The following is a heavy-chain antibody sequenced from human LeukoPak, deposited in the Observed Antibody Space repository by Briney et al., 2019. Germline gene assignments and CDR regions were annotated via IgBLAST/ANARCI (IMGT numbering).Heavy chain of an antibody. CDR2: ISSSSSYI. J-gene: IGHJ3*02. CDR3: VRDTYDILTGYYKWAFDI. Sequence: KPGGSLRLSCAASGFTFSSYTMNWVRQAPGKGLEWVSSISSSSSYIYYADSVKGRFTISRDNAKNSLYLQMNSLRAEDTAVYYCVRDTYDILTGYYKWAFDIWGQGTMVTVSS. D-gene: IGHD3-9*01. CDR1: GFTFSSYT. V-gene: IGHV3-21*06.